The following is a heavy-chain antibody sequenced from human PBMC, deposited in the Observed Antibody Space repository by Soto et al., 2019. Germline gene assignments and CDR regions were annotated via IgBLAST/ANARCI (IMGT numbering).Heavy chain of an antibody. CDR3: ARSPRIPAAGTVWFDP. Sequence: QVQLVQSGAEVKKPGSSVKVSCKASGGTFSSYTISWVRQAPGQGLEWMGRIIPILGIANYAQKFQGRVTITADKSTSTAYMELSSLRSEDTAVYYCARSPRIPAAGTVWFDPWGQGTLVTVSS. V-gene: IGHV1-69*02. CDR2: IIPILGIA. CDR1: GGTFSSYT. D-gene: IGHD6-13*01. J-gene: IGHJ5*02.